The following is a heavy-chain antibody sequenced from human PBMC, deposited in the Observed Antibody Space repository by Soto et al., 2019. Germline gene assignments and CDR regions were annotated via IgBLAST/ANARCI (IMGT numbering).Heavy chain of an antibody. D-gene: IGHD2-15*01. CDR3: ARVRIVVVVAATYYYFDY. CDR2: INAGNGNT. CDR1: GYTFTSYA. J-gene: IGHJ4*02. Sequence: QVQLVQSGAEVKKPGASVKVSCKASGYTFTSYAMHWVRQAPGQRLEWMGWINAGNGNTKYSQKFQGRVTITRDTSASTAYMELSSLRSEDTAVYYCARVRIVVVVAATYYYFDYWGQGPLVTVSS. V-gene: IGHV1-3*01.